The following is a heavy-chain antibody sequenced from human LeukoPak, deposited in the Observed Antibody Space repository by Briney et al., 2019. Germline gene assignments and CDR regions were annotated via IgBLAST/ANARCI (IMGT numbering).Heavy chain of an antibody. Sequence: SETLSLTCAVSGGSISSSNWWSWVRQPPGKGLEWIGEIYHSGSTNYNLSLKSRVTLSIDTSKNQLSLKLSSVTAADTAVYYCARRIYYSGDIWGQGTMVTVSS. CDR1: GGSISSSNW. V-gene: IGHV4-4*02. CDR2: IYHSGST. D-gene: IGHD2/OR15-2a*01. J-gene: IGHJ3*02. CDR3: ARRIYYSGDI.